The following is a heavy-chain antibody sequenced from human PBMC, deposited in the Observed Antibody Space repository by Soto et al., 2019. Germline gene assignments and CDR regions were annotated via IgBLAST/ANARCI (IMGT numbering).Heavy chain of an antibody. J-gene: IGHJ3*02. CDR1: GFTFSFYG. V-gene: IGHV3-23*01. D-gene: IGHD6-13*01. CDR3: AKDISWWYTSNWYEGAAFDI. Sequence: GGSLRLSCAAAGFTFSFYGMSWVRQAPGKGLEWVSSISGSGGSTYYADSVKGRFTISRDNSKTTLYMQMNSLRAEDTAVYYCAKDISWWYTSNWYEGAAFDIWGQGTMVTVSS. CDR2: ISGSGGST.